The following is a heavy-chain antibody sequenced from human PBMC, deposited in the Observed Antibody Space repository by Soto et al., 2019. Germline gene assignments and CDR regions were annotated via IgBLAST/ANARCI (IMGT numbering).Heavy chain of an antibody. V-gene: IGHV3-7*03. J-gene: IGHJ4*02. CDR3: ARPPAAYYGWVDY. Sequence: GGSLRLSCAASGFTFSSYWMTWVRQAPGKGLEWVANIKQDGSAKYYVDSVKGRFTISRDNAKNSLYLQMNSLRAEDTALYYCARPPAAYYGWVDYWGQGTLVTVSS. CDR1: GFTFSSYW. CDR2: IKQDGSAK. D-gene: IGHD3-10*01.